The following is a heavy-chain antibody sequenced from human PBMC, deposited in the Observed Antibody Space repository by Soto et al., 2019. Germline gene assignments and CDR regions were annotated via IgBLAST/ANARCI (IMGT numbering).Heavy chain of an antibody. D-gene: IGHD3-10*01. Sequence: SETLSLNCTVSGGSISSALYYWAWIRQPPGKGLEWIGSKFYSGSSYYNPSLKSRVTISVDTSKNQFSLKVTSVTAADTAVYYCARQEGSGSYDNWFDPWGQGTLVTVSS. J-gene: IGHJ5*02. V-gene: IGHV4-39*01. CDR3: ARQEGSGSYDNWFDP. CDR1: GGSISSALYY. CDR2: KFYSGSS.